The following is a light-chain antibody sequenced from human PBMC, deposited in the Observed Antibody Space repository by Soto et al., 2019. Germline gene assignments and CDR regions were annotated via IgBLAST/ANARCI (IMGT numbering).Light chain of an antibody. V-gene: IGLV4-60*02. J-gene: IGLJ3*02. Sequence: QLVLTQSSSASASLGSSVKLTCTLSSGHSSYIIAWHQQQPGKAPRYLMKLEGSGSYNKGSGVPDRFSGSSSGADRYLTISNLQFEDEADYYCETWDSTPRVFGGGTTVTVL. CDR1: SGHSSYI. CDR2: LEGSGSY. CDR3: ETWDSTPRV.